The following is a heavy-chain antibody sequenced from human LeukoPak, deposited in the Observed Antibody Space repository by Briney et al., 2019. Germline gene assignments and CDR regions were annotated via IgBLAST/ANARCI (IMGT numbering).Heavy chain of an antibody. V-gene: IGHV1-2*02. CDR3: ARGPHWDPHFDY. Sequence: ASVKVSCKASGYTFTGYYMHWVRQAPGQGLEWMGWINPNSGGTNYAQKFLGRVTMTRDTSISTAYMELSRLRSDDTTVYYCARGPHWDPHFDYWGQGTLVTVSS. CDR1: GYTFTGYY. CDR2: INPNSGGT. D-gene: IGHD7-27*01. J-gene: IGHJ4*02.